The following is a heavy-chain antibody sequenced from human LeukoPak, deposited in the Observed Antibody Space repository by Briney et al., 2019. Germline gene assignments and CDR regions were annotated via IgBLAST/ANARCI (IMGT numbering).Heavy chain of an antibody. V-gene: IGHV3-53*01. D-gene: IGHD4-17*01. CDR1: GFSLNDNY. J-gene: IGHJ4*02. Sequence: GGSLRLSSAVSGFSLNDNYMSWVRQAPGKGLQWVSVMFLDGRTYYTAPATSRFTLSKDLHPNTRLLQIHSLRADDTAVHYSARSNPVYGDYGCWVRGALVAVSS. CDR2: MFLDGRT. CDR3: ARSNPVYGDYGC.